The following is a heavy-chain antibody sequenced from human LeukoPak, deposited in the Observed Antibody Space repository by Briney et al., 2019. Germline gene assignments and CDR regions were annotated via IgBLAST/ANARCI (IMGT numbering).Heavy chain of an antibody. D-gene: IGHD6-13*01. CDR1: GFTFSSYA. CDR3: AKDSGAYSSSWWVDYYYYYMDV. J-gene: IGHJ6*03. V-gene: IGHV3-23*01. CDR2: ISGSGGST. Sequence: GGSLRLSCAASGFTFSSYAMSWVRQAPGKGLEWVSAISGSGGSTYYADSVKGRFTISRDNSKNTLYLQMSSLRAEDTAVYYCAKDSGAYSSSWWVDYYYYYMDVWGKGTTVTVSS.